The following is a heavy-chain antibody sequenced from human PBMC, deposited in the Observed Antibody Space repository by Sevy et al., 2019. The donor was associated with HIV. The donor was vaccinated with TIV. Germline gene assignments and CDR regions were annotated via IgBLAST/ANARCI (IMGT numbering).Heavy chain of an antibody. Sequence: GSLRLSCAASGFTFTRYWMTWVRQSPGKGLQWLGNINEDGTEKYYRDSVRGRFTISRDNAKKSLHLQMNSLRVDDTGVYYCACDVAAGDFWGQGTLVTVSS. CDR2: INEDGTEK. D-gene: IGHD2-21*01. CDR3: ACDVAAGDF. J-gene: IGHJ4*02. V-gene: IGHV3-7*01. CDR1: GFTFTRYW.